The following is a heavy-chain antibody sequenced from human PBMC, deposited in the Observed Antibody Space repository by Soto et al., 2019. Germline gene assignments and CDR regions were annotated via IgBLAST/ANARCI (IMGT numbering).Heavy chain of an antibody. D-gene: IGHD5-12*01. Sequence: ASVKVSCKASGYTFTSYGISWARQAPGQGLEWMGWISAYNGNTNYAQKLQGRVTMTTDTSTSTAYMELRSLRSDDTAVYYCARDRWRDGYNYGPDYWGQGTLVTVSS. CDR2: ISAYNGNT. CDR1: GYTFTSYG. CDR3: ARDRWRDGYNYGPDY. J-gene: IGHJ4*02. V-gene: IGHV1-18*01.